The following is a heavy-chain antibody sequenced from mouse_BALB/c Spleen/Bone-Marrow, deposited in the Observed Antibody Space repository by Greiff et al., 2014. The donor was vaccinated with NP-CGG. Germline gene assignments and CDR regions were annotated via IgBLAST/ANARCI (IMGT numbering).Heavy chain of an antibody. J-gene: IGHJ3*01. CDR3: ARDEGLLRFAY. V-gene: IGHV7-3*02. CDR2: IRNKPNGYTT. CDR1: GFTFTDYY. Sequence: EVKLQESGGGLVQPGNSPRLSCATSGFTFTDYYMTWVRQPPGKALEWLGFIRNKPNGYTTEYSASVKGRFTISRDNSQSILYLQMNTLRAEDSATYYCARDEGLLRFAYGGQGTLVTVSA. D-gene: IGHD2-3*01.